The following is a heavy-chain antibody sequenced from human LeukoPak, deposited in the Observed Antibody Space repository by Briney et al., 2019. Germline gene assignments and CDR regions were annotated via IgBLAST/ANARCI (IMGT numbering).Heavy chain of an antibody. CDR2: IYWDDDK. V-gene: IGHV2-5*08. Sequence: TLSLTCTVSGGSISSYYWSWIRQPPGKALEWLALIYWDDDKRYSPSLKSRLTITKDTSKNQVVLTMTNMDPMDIATYYCAHRRRGYDFWSGYGIFDYWGQGTLVTVSS. D-gene: IGHD3-3*01. CDR1: GGSISSYYW. J-gene: IGHJ4*02. CDR3: AHRRRGYDFWSGYGIFDY.